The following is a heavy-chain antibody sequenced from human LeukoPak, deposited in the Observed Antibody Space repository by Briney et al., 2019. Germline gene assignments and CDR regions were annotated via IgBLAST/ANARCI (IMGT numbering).Heavy chain of an antibody. J-gene: IGHJ5*02. CDR3: ARNSSELYPSGGWFDP. CDR1: GGSINSGYDY. V-gene: IGHV4-39*01. Sequence: PSETLSLTCTVSGGSINSGYDYWAWPRQPPGMGLEWIATVYYTGSPYYNPSLKNRVTLSADTSKNQFSLKLTSVTAADTGRYYCARNSSELYPSGGWFDPWGQGILVTVSS. D-gene: IGHD3-10*01. CDR2: VYYTGSP.